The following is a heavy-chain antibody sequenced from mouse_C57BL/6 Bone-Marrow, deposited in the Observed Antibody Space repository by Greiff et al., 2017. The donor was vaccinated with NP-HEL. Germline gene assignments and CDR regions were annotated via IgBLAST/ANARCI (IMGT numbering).Heavy chain of an antibody. V-gene: IGHV1-64*01. J-gene: IGHJ1*03. CDR3: ARYYYGSSYWYFDV. D-gene: IGHD1-1*01. CDR1: GYTFTSYW. Sequence: QVQLQQSGAELVKPGASVKLSCKASGYTFTSYWMHCVKQRPGQGLEWIGMIHPNSGSTNYNEKFKSKATLTVDKSSSTAYMQLSSLTSEDSAVYYCARYYYGSSYWYFDVWGTGTTVTVSS. CDR2: IHPNSGST.